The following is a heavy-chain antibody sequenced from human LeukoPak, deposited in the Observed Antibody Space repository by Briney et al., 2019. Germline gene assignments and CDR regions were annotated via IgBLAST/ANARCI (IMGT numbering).Heavy chain of an antibody. V-gene: IGHV3-11*01. CDR1: GFTFSDYY. Sequence: GGSLRLSCAASGFTFSDYYMSRIRQAPGKGLEWVSYISSSGSTIYYADSVKGRFTISRDNAKNSLYLQMNSLRAEDTAVYYCAREGIAAAGTLWFDPCGQGTLVTVSS. CDR3: AREGIAAAGTLWFDP. CDR2: ISSSGSTI. J-gene: IGHJ5*02. D-gene: IGHD6-13*01.